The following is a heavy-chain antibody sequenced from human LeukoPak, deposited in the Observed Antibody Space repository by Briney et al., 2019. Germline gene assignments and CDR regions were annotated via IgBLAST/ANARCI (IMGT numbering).Heavy chain of an antibody. CDR3: ATTPLYCSGTSCPGGY. J-gene: IGHJ4*02. CDR2: VDPEDGET. V-gene: IGHV1-69-2*01. D-gene: IGHD2-2*01. Sequence: ASVKVSCMVSGYTFTDYYMHWVQQAPGKGLEWMGLVDPEDGETIYAEKFQGRVTITADTSTDTAYMELSSLRSEDTAVYYCATTPLYCSGTSCPGGYWGQGTLVTVSS. CDR1: GYTFTDYY.